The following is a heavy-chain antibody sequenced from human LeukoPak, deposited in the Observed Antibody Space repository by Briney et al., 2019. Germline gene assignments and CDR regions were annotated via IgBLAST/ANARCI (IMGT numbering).Heavy chain of an antibody. CDR1: GGSFSGYY. V-gene: IGHV4-34*01. J-gene: IGHJ4*02. CDR3: ARHHLYSSSFLDY. Sequence: SETLSLTCAVYGGSFSGYYWSWIRQPPGKGLEWIGEINHSGSTNYNPSLKSRVTISVDTSKNQFSLKLSSVTAADTAVYYCARHHLYSSSFLDYWGQGTLVTVSS. CDR2: INHSGST. D-gene: IGHD6-6*01.